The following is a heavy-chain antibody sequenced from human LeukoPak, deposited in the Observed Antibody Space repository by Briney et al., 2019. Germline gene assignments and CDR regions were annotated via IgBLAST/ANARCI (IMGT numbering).Heavy chain of an antibody. CDR3: ARHGYGLDSSDYYYSFQD. D-gene: IGHD3-22*01. J-gene: IGHJ1*01. Sequence: PSETLSLTCTVSGASISSGDYYWTWIRQPPGKGLEWIGYIYYSGSTNYNPSLKSRVTTSLDTSKNQFSLKLSSVTAADTAVYYCARHGYGLDSSDYYYSFQDWGQGTLVTVSS. CDR1: GASISSGDYY. V-gene: IGHV4-61*08. CDR2: IYYSGST.